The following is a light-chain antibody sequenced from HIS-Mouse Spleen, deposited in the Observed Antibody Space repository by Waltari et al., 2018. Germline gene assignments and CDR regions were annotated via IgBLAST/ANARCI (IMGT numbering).Light chain of an antibody. Sequence: QSALTQPAPVSGSPGQSITISCTGTSSDVGSSNLLSWYQQHPGKAPKLMIYEGSKRPSGVSNRFSGSKSGNTASLTISGLQAEDEADYYCCSYAGSSTWVFGGGTKLTVL. CDR1: SSDVGSSNL. CDR2: EGS. J-gene: IGLJ3*02. V-gene: IGLV2-23*01. CDR3: CSYAGSSTWV.